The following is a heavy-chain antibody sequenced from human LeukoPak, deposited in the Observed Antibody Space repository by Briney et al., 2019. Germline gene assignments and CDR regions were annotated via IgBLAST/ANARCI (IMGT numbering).Heavy chain of an antibody. Sequence: ASVKVSCKPSGYSFTGYYMHWVRQAPGQGLEWMGWINPNSGGTNYAQKFQDRVTMTRDTSISTAYMELSRLRSDDAAVYYCARDLEVRGVLYYFDYWGQGTLVTVSS. V-gene: IGHV1-2*02. CDR3: ARDLEVRGVLYYFDY. D-gene: IGHD3-10*01. CDR2: INPNSGGT. J-gene: IGHJ4*02. CDR1: GYSFTGYY.